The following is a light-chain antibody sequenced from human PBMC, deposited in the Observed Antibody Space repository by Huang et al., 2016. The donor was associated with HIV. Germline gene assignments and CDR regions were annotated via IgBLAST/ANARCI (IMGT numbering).Light chain of an antibody. CDR1: QSISTY. Sequence: EIVLTQSPATLSVSPGERATLSCRASQSISTYLAWYQHKPAQAPSLLIYGASTRASGIPARFSGSGSGTEFTLTISSLQSEDFAVYYCQQYNNWPPEVTFGPGTKVDIK. V-gene: IGKV3-15*01. J-gene: IGKJ3*01. CDR2: GAS. CDR3: QQYNNWPPEVT.